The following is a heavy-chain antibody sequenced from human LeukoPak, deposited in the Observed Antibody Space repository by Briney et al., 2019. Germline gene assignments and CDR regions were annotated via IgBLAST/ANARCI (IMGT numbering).Heavy chain of an antibody. V-gene: IGHV4-4*02. D-gene: IGHD3-22*01. CDR1: GGSISNNHS. CDR3: AARDISAIDQFKF. CDR2: IYHSGST. Sequence: SGTLSLTCTVSGGSISNNHSWSWVRQPPGKGLEWFGEIYHSGSTNYNLSLKSQVTISIDKSKNQFSLKLTSVTAADTAVYYCAARDISAIDQFKFWGQGALVTVSS. J-gene: IGHJ4*02.